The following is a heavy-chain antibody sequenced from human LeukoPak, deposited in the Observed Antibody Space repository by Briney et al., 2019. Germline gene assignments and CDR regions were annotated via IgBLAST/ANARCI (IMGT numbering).Heavy chain of an antibody. CDR2: ISWDSSSK. V-gene: IGHV3-9*01. CDR1: GFTFDDYA. CDR3: PKDAYYDFWCGYYGCLFDY. D-gene: IGHD3-3*01. Sequence: SLRPFCAASGFTFDDYAMHWVPQAPGKGLEWVSGISWDSSSKVYAYSVKGRFTSSRDNDKNYMYLQMNSLCAEDTALYYCPKDAYYDFWCGYYGCLFDYWGQGTLVTVSS. J-gene: IGHJ4*02.